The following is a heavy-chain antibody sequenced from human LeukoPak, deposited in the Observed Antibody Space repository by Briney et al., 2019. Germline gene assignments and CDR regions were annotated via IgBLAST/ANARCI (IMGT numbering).Heavy chain of an antibody. CDR1: GYSISSGYY. Sequence: SETLSLTCTVSGYSISSGYYWGWIRQPPGKGLEWIGSIYHSGSTYYNPSLKSRVTISVDTSKNQFSLKLSSVTAADTAVYYCARAAESWGSGSSFSYWGQGTLVTVSS. D-gene: IGHD3-10*01. CDR2: IYHSGST. V-gene: IGHV4-38-2*02. J-gene: IGHJ4*02. CDR3: ARAAESWGSGSSFSY.